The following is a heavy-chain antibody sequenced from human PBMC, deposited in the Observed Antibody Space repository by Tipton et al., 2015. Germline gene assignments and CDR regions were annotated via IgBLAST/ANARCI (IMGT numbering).Heavy chain of an antibody. Sequence: SLRLSCAASGFTFDDYAMHWVRQAPGKGLVWVSRITADGGDTSYADSVQGRFTISRDNTRNTLYLQMNSLRADDTAVYYCARSPQDPAIDYWGQGTLVTVSS. CDR3: ARSPQDPAIDY. CDR1: GFTFDDYA. J-gene: IGHJ4*02. V-gene: IGHV3-74*01. CDR2: ITADGGDT.